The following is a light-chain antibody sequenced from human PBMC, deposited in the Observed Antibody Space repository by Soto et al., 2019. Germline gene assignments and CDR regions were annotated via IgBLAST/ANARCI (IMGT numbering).Light chain of an antibody. Sequence: EIVLTQSPATLSSFPGDRVTLSCRASQYINTRLAWYQHRPGQAPRLLIYGASTRATGIPDRFSGGGSGTEFTLTISGLQSEDSAVYYCQQYKSWPPITVGQGTRLEI. CDR3: QQYKSWPPIT. V-gene: IGKV3D-15*01. CDR1: QYINTR. CDR2: GAS. J-gene: IGKJ5*01.